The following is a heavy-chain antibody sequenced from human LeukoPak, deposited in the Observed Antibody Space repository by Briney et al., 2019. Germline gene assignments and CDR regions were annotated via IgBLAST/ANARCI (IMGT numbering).Heavy chain of an antibody. D-gene: IGHD3-22*01. CDR3: ARGGNYDSSGYLNY. J-gene: IGHJ4*02. Sequence: SETLSLTCTVSGVSINSHYLNWIRQPPGKGLEWIGYIYGSGRTNYNPSLKSRVTMSVDTSKSQFSLKLSSVTAADTAVYYCARGGNYDSSGYLNYWGQGTLVTVSS. CDR1: GVSINSHY. CDR2: IYGSGRT. V-gene: IGHV4-4*09.